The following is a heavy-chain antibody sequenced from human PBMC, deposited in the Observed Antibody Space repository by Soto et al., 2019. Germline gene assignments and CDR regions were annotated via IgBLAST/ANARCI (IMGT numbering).Heavy chain of an antibody. D-gene: IGHD2-21*02. J-gene: IGHJ4*02. CDR2: IYHSGST. V-gene: IGHV4-4*02. CDR3: ARAGVVTAIGGFDY. CDR1: GGSISSSNW. Sequence: SETLSLTCAVSGGSISSSNWWSWVRQPPGKGLEWIGEIYHSGSTNYNPSLKSRVTISVDTSKNQFSLKLSSVTAADTAVYYCARAGVVTAIGGFDYWGQGTLVTVSS.